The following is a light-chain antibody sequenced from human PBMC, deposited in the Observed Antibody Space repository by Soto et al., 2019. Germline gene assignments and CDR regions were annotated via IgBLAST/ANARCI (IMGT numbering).Light chain of an antibody. J-gene: IGKJ2*01. CDR3: QQTYSTPHT. V-gene: IGKV1-39*01. CDR1: QTITTY. CDR2: AAI. Sequence: DIQMTQSPSSLSASVGDRVTITCRASQTITTYLNWYQHKPGKAPKLLIYAAISLQSGVPSRLSGSGSGTDFTLTISSLQPEDFATYYCQQTYSTPHTFDQGTKVEIK.